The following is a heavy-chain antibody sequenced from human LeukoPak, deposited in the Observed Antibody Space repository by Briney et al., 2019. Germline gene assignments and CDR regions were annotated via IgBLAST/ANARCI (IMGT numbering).Heavy chain of an antibody. D-gene: IGHD2/OR15-2a*01. CDR1: GYTFTSYY. V-gene: IGHV1-46*01. CDR3: ATGEYYSWFDP. CDR2: INPSGGST. Sequence: ASVKVSCKASGYTFTSYYMHWVRQAPGQGLEWMGIINPSGGSTSYAQKFQGRVTMTRDMSTSTVYMELSRLRSDDTAVYYCATGEYYSWFDPWGQGTLVTVSS. J-gene: IGHJ5*02.